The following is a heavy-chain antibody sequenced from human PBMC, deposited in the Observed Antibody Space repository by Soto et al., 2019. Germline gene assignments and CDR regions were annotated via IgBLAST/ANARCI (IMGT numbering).Heavy chain of an antibody. D-gene: IGHD3-16*01. CDR1: GDSINSYY. CDR3: ARGNPLSPGDPFDF. Sequence: SETLSLTCTVSGDSINSYYWSWIRQPPGKRLEWIGYIYSSGNTNYNPSLKSRVTISLDTSKKQFSLKLRSVTAADTAVYYCARGNPLSPGDPFDFWGQGAILTVYS. CDR2: IYSSGNT. J-gene: IGHJ4*02. V-gene: IGHV4-59*01.